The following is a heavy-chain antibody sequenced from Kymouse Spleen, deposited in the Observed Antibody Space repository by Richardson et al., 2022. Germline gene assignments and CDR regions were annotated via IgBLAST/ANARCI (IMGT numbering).Heavy chain of an antibody. J-gene: IGHJ4*02. CDR2: IRSKANSYAT. D-gene: IGHD1-20*01,IGHD1-7*01. V-gene: IGHV3-73*02. CDR3: TRYNWNYFDY. CDR1: GFTFSGSA. Sequence: EVQLVESGGGLVQPGGSLKLSCAASGFTFSGSAMHWVRQASGKGLEWVGRIRSKANSYATAYAASVKGRFTISRDDSKNTAYLQMNSLKTEDTAVYYCTRYNWNYFDYWGQGTLVTVSS.